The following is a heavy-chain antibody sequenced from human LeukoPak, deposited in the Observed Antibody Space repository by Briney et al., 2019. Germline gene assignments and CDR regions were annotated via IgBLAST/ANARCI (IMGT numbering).Heavy chain of an antibody. CDR1: GFTFSSYS. CDR2: ISSSSGYI. J-gene: IGHJ5*02. V-gene: IGHV3-21*01. CDR3: ARDPLYYDFWSGSHGWFDP. Sequence: GGSLRLSCAASGFTFSSYSMNWVRQAPGKGLEWVSSISSSSGYIYYADSVKGRFTISRDNAKNSLYLQMNSLRAEDTAVYYCARDPLYYDFWSGSHGWFDPWGQGTLVTVSS. D-gene: IGHD3-3*01.